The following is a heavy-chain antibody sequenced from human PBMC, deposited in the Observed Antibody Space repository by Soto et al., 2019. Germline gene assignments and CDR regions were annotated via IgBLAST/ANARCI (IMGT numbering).Heavy chain of an antibody. CDR2: LNPDTGNT. CDR3: ARDIQSVGPRANDAFDV. D-gene: IGHD5-18*01. V-gene: IGHV1-3*01. Sequence: QVQLVQSGAELKKPGASVNISCTASGFTFSDNLINWVRQVPGQGLEGMGWLNPDTGNTRYSEKFQGRVTISRHPSASIAYLELSGLENEDTALYFCARDIQSVGPRANDAFDVWGQGTMITVSS. J-gene: IGHJ3*01. CDR1: GFTFSDNL.